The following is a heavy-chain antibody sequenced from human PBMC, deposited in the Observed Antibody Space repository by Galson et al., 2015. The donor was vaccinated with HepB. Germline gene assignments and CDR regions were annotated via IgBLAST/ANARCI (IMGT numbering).Heavy chain of an antibody. CDR2: INAGNGNT. CDR1: GYTFTSYA. V-gene: IGHV1-3*01. CDR3: ARGGGSITIFGVVITQDYYYDMDV. J-gene: IGHJ6*03. D-gene: IGHD3-3*01. Sequence: SVKVSCKASGYTFTSYAMHWVRQAPGQRLEWMGWINAGNGNTKYSQKFQGRVTITRDTSASTAYMELSSLRSEDTAVYYCARGGGSITIFGVVITQDYYYDMDVWGKGTTVAVSS.